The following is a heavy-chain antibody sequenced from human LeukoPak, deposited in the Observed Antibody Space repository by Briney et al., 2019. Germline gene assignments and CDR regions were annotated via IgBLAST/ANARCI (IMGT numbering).Heavy chain of an antibody. CDR3: ARDPSGYDYYYGMDV. CDR2: IYHSGSP. D-gene: IGHD5-12*01. CDR1: GYSISSGYY. V-gene: IGHV4-38-2*02. J-gene: IGHJ6*04. Sequence: SETLSLTCAVSGYSISSGYYWGWIRQPPGKGLEWIGSIYHSGSPYYNPSLKSRVTISVDTSKNQFSLKLSSVTAADTAVYYCARDPSGYDYYYGMDVWGKGTTVTVSS.